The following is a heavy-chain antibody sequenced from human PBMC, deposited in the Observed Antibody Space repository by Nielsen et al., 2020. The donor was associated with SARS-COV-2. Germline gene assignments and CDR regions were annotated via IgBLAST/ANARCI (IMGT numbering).Heavy chain of an antibody. CDR1: GYALTELS. J-gene: IGHJ6*02. CDR3: ARARATIFGLVMSYGMDV. CDR2: VDPEDGET. V-gene: IGHV1-24*01. Sequence: ASVKVSCKVSGYALTELSMHWLRQAPGKGLEWIGGVDPEDGETISAEKFQGRVTMTEDTSTDTAYMELSSLTSEDTAVYYCARARATIFGLVMSYGMDVWGQGTTVAVSS. D-gene: IGHD3/OR15-3a*01.